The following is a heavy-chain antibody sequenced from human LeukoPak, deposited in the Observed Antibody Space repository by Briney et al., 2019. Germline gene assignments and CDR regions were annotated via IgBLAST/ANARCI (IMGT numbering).Heavy chain of an antibody. Sequence: ESLKISCKGSGYSFSTYWIGWVRQMPGKGLEWMGIIYPGDSDTRYSPSFEGQVTISADKSISTAYLQWSSLKASDTAMYYCARTIDRAFDYWGQGTLVTVSS. D-gene: IGHD4/OR15-4a*01. CDR1: GYSFSTYW. CDR3: ARTIDRAFDY. V-gene: IGHV5-51*01. CDR2: IYPGDSDT. J-gene: IGHJ4*02.